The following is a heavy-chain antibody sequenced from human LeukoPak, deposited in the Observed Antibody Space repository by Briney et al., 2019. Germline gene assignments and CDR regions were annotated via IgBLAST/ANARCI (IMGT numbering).Heavy chain of an antibody. CDR1: GYTLTSYY. J-gene: IGHJ4*02. CDR3: ARGKGRDGYNYY. CDR2: INPSGGST. D-gene: IGHD5-24*01. Sequence: GASVKVSCKASGYTLTSYYMHWVRQAPGQGLEWMGIINPSGGSTNYAQKFQGRVTMTRDMSTRPVYMELSSLRFEDTAVYYCARGKGRDGYNYYWGKGTLVTVSS. V-gene: IGHV1-46*01.